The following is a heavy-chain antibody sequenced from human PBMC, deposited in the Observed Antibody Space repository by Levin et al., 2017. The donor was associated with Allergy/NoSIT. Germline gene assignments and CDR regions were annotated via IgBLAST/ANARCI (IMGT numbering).Heavy chain of an antibody. D-gene: IGHD3-10*01. Sequence: LSLTCAASGFTFSSYGMHWVRQAPGKGLEWVAVISYDGSNKYYADSVKGRFTISRDNSKNTLYLQMNSLRAEDTAVYYCAKLYYYGSGSFDYWGQGTLVTVSS. V-gene: IGHV3-30*18. CDR2: ISYDGSNK. CDR3: AKLYYYGSGSFDY. CDR1: GFTFSSYG. J-gene: IGHJ4*02.